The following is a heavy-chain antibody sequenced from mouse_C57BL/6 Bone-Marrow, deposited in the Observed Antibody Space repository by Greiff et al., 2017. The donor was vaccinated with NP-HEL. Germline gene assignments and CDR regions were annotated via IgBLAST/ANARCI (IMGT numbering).Heavy chain of an antibody. CDR1: GYTFTDYE. CDR2: IDPETGGT. J-gene: IGHJ2*01. V-gene: IGHV1-15*01. CDR3: TRAPITTVVATKDYYFDY. D-gene: IGHD1-1*01. Sequence: VQLQQSGAELVRPGASVTLSCKASGYTFTDYEMHWVKQTPVHGLEWIGAIDPETGGTAYNQKFKGKAILTADKSSSTAYMELRSLTSEDSAVYYCTRAPITTVVATKDYYFDYWGQGTTLTVSS.